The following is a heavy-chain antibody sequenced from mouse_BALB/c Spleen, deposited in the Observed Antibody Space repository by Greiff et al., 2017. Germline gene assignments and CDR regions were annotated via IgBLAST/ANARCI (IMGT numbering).Heavy chain of an antibody. CDR1: GFSLTSYD. CDR2: IWTGGGT. J-gene: IGHJ3*01. CDR3: VREGTTASA. V-gene: IGHV2-9-2*01. Sequence: VQGVESGPGLVAPSQSLSITCTVSGFSLTSYDISWIRQPPGKGLEWLGVIWTGGGTNYNSAFMSRLSISKDNSKSQVFLKMNSLQTDDTAIYYCVREGTTASAWGQGTLVTVSA. D-gene: IGHD1-2*01.